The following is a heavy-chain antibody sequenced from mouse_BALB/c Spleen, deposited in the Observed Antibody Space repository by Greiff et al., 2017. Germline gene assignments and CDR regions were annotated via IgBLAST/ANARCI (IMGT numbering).Heavy chain of an antibody. Sequence: EVKLVESGGGLVKPGGSLKLSCAASGFAFSSYDMSWVRQTPEKRLEWVAYISSGGGSTYYPDTVKGRFTISRDNAKNTLYLQMSSLKSEDTAMYYCARHLTTVVGCFDYWGQGTTLTVSS. CDR3: ARHLTTVVGCFDY. CDR1: GFAFSSYD. CDR2: ISSGGGST. J-gene: IGHJ2*01. D-gene: IGHD1-1*01. V-gene: IGHV5-12-1*01.